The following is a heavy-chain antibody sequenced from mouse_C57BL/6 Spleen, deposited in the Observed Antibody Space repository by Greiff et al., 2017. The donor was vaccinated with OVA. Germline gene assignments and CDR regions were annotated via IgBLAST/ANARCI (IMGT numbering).Heavy chain of an antibody. Sequence: VQLKESGPELVKPGASVKMSCKASGYTFTDYNMHWVKQSHGKSLEWIGYINPNNGGTSYNQKFKGKATLTVNKSSSTAYMELRSLTSEDSAVYYCARFDGLYYYAMDYWGQGTSVTVSS. V-gene: IGHV1-22*01. CDR2: INPNNGGT. CDR3: ARFDGLYYYAMDY. CDR1: GYTFTDYN. D-gene: IGHD2-3*01. J-gene: IGHJ4*01.